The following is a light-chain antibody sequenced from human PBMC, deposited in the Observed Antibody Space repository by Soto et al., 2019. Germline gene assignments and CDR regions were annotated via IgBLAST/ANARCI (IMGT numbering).Light chain of an antibody. CDR2: EVS. CDR1: SSDTAGYNY. J-gene: IGLJ1*01. V-gene: IGLV2-14*01. CDR3: SSYTTSNTPLYV. Sequence: QSVLTQPASVSGSPGQSITISCTGTSSDTAGYNYVSWYRQHPGKAPKLMIYEVSNRPSGVSNRFSGSQSGNTASLTISGLQAEDEANYYCSSYTTSNTPLYVFGTGTKVTVL.